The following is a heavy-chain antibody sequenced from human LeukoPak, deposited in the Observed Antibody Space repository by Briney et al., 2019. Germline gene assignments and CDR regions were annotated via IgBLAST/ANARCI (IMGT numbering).Heavy chain of an antibody. D-gene: IGHD3-9*01. CDR2: IRYDGSNK. CDR1: GFTFSSYG. J-gene: IGHJ3*02. CDR3: AKATRLVISSSAFDI. Sequence: GGSLRLSCAASGFTFSSYGKHWVRQAPGKGLEWVAFIRYDGSNKYYADSVKGRFTISRDNAKNSLYLQMNSLRAEDTALYYCAKATRLVISSSAFDIWGQGTMVTVSS. V-gene: IGHV3-30*02.